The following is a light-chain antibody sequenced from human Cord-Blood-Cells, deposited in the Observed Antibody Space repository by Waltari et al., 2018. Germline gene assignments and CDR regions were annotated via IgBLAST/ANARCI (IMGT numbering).Light chain of an antibody. J-gene: IGLJ1*01. Sequence: QSALTQPASVSGSPGQSITISCTGTSSDVGGYNSVSRSQQHPGKAPKLMIYEVSYRPSGVSNRFSGSKSGNTASLTISGLQAEDEADYYCSSYTSSSTYVFGTGTKVTVL. CDR3: SSYTSSSTYV. V-gene: IGLV2-14*01. CDR1: SSDVGGYNS. CDR2: EVS.